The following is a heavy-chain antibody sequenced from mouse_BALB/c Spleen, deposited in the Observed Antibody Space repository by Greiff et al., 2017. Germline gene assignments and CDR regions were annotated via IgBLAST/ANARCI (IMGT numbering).Heavy chain of an antibody. Sequence: EVHLVESGGGLVKPGGSLKLSCAASGFTFSDYYMYWVRQTPEKRLEWVATISDGGSYTYYPDSVKGRFTISRDNAKNNLYLQMSSLKSEDTAMYYCAREGEVRGEYAMDYWGQGTSVTVSS. V-gene: IGHV5-4*02. CDR2: ISDGGSYT. J-gene: IGHJ4*01. CDR1: GFTFSDYY. CDR3: AREGEVRGEYAMDY. D-gene: IGHD2-14*01.